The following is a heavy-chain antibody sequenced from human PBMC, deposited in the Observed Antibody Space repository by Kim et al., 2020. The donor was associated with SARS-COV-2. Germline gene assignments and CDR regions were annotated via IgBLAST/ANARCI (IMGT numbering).Heavy chain of an antibody. CDR3: ARLVSHCSSTSCYASYAFDI. J-gene: IGHJ3*02. CDR1: GGSISSYY. Sequence: SETLSLTCTVSGGSISSYYWSWIRQPPGKGLEWIGYIYYSGSTNYNPSLKSRVTISVDTSKNQFSLKLSSVTAADTAVYYCARLVSHCSSTSCYASYAFDIWGQGTNSPVSS. V-gene: IGHV4-59*08. CDR2: IYYSGST. D-gene: IGHD2-2*01.